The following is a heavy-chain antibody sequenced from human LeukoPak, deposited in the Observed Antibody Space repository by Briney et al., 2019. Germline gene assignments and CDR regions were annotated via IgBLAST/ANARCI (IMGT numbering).Heavy chain of an antibody. V-gene: IGHV4-34*01. Sequence: SETLSLTCTVSGDSISNYYWSWIRQPPGKGLEWIGEINHSGSTNYNPSLKSRVTISVDTSKNQFSLKLSSVTAADTAVYYCARDIAAAGTRLDYWGQGTLVTVSS. J-gene: IGHJ4*02. CDR1: GDSISNYY. CDR3: ARDIAAAGTRLDY. CDR2: INHSGST. D-gene: IGHD6-13*01.